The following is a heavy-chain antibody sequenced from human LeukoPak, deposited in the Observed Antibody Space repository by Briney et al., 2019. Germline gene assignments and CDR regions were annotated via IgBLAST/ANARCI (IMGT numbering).Heavy chain of an antibody. D-gene: IGHD3-3*01. V-gene: IGHV3-30*18. Sequence: PGGSLRLSCAASGFTFSSYGMHWVRQAPGKGLEWVAVISYDGSNKYYADSVKGRFTISRDNSKNTLYLQMNSLRAEDTAVYYCAKAVKGYDFWSGVDYWGQGTLVTVSS. CDR2: ISYDGSNK. J-gene: IGHJ4*02. CDR1: GFTFSSYG. CDR3: AKAVKGYDFWSGVDY.